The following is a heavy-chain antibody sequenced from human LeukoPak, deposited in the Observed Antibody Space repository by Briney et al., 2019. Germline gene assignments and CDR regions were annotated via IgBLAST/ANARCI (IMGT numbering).Heavy chain of an antibody. CDR2: IKSQTDGGTA. V-gene: IGHV3-15*01. J-gene: IGHJ4*02. CDR3: ARNYGGNSDS. CDR1: GFTFSNAW. D-gene: IGHD4-23*01. Sequence: GGSLRLSCAASGFTFSNAWMSWVRQAPGKGLEWVGRIKSQTDGGTADYVAPVKGRFTISRDDSKTTLYLQMNSLETEDTAVYYCARNYGGNSDSWGQGTLVTVSS.